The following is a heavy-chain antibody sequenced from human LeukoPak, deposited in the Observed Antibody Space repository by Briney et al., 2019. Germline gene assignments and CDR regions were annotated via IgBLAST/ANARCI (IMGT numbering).Heavy chain of an antibody. CDR3: ATAQYYYDSSGYYYFDY. Sequence: SVKVSCKASGGTFSSYAISWVRQAPGQGLEWMGGIIPIFGTANYAQKFQGRVTMTEDTSTDTAYMELSSLRSEDTAVYYCATAQYYYDSSGYYYFDYWGQGTLVTVSS. CDR1: GGTFSSYA. D-gene: IGHD3-22*01. V-gene: IGHV1-69*06. J-gene: IGHJ4*02. CDR2: IIPIFGTA.